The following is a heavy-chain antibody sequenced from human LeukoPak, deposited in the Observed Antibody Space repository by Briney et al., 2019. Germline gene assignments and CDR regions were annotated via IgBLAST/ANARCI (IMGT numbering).Heavy chain of an antibody. Sequence: SETLSLTCTVSGDSITTTNYYWGWIRQPPGKGLEWIGSIYYSGSTYYNPSLKSRVTISVDTSKNQFSLKLSSVTAADTAVYYCARVRCSGGSCYSVGDYYYYYYMDVWGKGTTVTVSS. J-gene: IGHJ6*03. CDR3: ARVRCSGGSCYSVGDYYYYYYMDV. CDR2: IYYSGST. V-gene: IGHV4-39*07. D-gene: IGHD2-15*01. CDR1: GDSITTTNYY.